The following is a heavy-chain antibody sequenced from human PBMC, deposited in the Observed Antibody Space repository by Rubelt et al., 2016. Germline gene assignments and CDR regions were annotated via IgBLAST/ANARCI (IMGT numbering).Heavy chain of an antibody. CDR1: GESFGYYY. CDR3: ARVERAGLLWDV. V-gene: IGHV4-34*01. Sequence: QVQLQQWGAGLLKPSETLSLTCAVYGESFGYYYWSWIRQPPGKGLEWIGKINHSGSTNYNPSLKSRVTISIDTSKNQFSRGLGSVTAADTAVYCCARVERAGLLWDVWGQGTAVTVSS. D-gene: IGHD3-10*01. J-gene: IGHJ6*02. CDR2: INHSGST.